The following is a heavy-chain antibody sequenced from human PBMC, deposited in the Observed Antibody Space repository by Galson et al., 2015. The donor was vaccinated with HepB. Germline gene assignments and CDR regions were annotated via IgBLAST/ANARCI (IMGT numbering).Heavy chain of an antibody. J-gene: IGHJ5*02. CDR1: GYTFTSYD. D-gene: IGHD3-16*01. CDR2: MNPNSGNT. CDR3: ARVYDYVTPNWFDP. Sequence: SCKASGYTFTSYDINWVRQATGQGLEWMGWMNPNSGNTGYAQKFQGRVTMTRNTSISTAYMELSSLRSEDTAVYYCARVYDYVTPNWFDPWGQGTLVTVSS. V-gene: IGHV1-8*01.